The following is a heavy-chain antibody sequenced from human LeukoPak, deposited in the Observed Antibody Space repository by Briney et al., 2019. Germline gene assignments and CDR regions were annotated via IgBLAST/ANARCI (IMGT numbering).Heavy chain of an antibody. V-gene: IGHV3-21*06. CDR1: GFTFISFA. CDR2: IDSSGGYM. Sequence: GGSLRLSCAASGFTFISFAMSWVRQAPGKGLEWVSSIDSSGGYMLYADSVKGRFIISRDNAKDSLYLQMNSLRVEDTAVYYCLRGDRRDYWGQGTLVTVSS. CDR3: LRGDRRDY. J-gene: IGHJ4*02.